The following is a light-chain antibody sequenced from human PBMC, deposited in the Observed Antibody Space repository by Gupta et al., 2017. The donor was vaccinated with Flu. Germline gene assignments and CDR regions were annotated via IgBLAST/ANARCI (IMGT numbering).Light chain of an antibody. J-gene: IGLJ2*01. Sequence: TTTCTTSTSNVGAGNDVYWYQQQPAPAPHLLIYDNSNRPSGVPARFSGSTYGTSATFTITGAQAEDEADYYCQSEDSSRNVVVFGGGTKLTVL. V-gene: IGLV1-40*01. CDR3: QSEDSSRNVVV. CDR1: TSNVGAGND. CDR2: DNS.